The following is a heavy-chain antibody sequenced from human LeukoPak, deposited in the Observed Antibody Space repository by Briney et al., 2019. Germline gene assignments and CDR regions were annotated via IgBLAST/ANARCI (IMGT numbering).Heavy chain of an antibody. J-gene: IGHJ3*02. D-gene: IGHD2-2*02. V-gene: IGHV4-34*01. CDR2: INHSGST. CDR3: ARGGPRYCSSTSCYRIAGQSAFDI. Sequence: PSETLSLTCAVYGGSFSGYYWSWIRQPPGKGLDWIGEINHSGSTNYNPSLKSRVTISVDTSKNQFSLKLSSVTAADTAVYYCARGGPRYCSSTSCYRIAGQSAFDIWGQGTMVTVSS. CDR1: GGSFSGYY.